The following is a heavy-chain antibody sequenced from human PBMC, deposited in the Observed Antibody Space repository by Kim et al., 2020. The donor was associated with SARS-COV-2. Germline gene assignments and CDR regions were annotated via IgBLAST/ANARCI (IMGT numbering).Heavy chain of an antibody. J-gene: IGHJ4*01. V-gene: IGHV3-11*05. CDR1: GINFSDYY. CDR3: ARVPVGASSWYYFDS. Sequence: GWSLRLSCEASGINFSDYYMSWIRQAPGKGLEWVSYISSSGSYTKYADSLKGRFTISRDNAENSLYLEMNSLSADDTAVYYCARVPVGASSWYYFDSWG. D-gene: IGHD6-13*01. CDR2: ISSSGSYT.